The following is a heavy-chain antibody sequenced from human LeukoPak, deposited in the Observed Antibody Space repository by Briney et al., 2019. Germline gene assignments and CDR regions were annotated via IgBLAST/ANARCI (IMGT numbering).Heavy chain of an antibody. CDR3: ARGQDIVVVPAARGFDP. CDR1: GGSFSGYY. Sequence: SETLSLTCAVYGGSFSGYYWSWIRQPPGKGLEWIGEINHSGGTNYIPSLKSRVTISVDTSKNQFSLKLSSVTAADTAVYYCARGQDIVVVPAARGFDPWGQGTLVTVSS. CDR2: INHSGGT. D-gene: IGHD2-2*01. V-gene: IGHV4-34*01. J-gene: IGHJ5*02.